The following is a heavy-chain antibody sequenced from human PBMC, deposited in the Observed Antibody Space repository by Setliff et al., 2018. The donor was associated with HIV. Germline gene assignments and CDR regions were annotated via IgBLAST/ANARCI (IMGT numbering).Heavy chain of an antibody. CDR2: IIPIFGTG. CDR3: ARDPATVMDYFDY. D-gene: IGHD4-17*01. CDR1: GGTFSNYA. V-gene: IGHV1-69*13. Sequence: EASVKVSCKASGGTFSNYAISWVRQAPGQGLEWMGGIIPIFGTGMYAQKFQGRVTITADESTTTAYMELSSLRSEDTAVYYCARDPATVMDYFDYWGQGTLVTVSS. J-gene: IGHJ4*02.